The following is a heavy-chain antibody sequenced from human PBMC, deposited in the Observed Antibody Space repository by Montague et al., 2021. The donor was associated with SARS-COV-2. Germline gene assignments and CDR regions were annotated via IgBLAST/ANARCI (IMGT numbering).Heavy chain of an antibody. CDR1: IGSISSGSDY. CDR2: IYTSGST. J-gene: IGHJ5*02. CDR3: ARDGYSSGWNGLHWFDP. V-gene: IGHV4-61*02. Sequence: TLSLTCTVSIGSISSGSDYWSWIRQPAGKGLEWIGRIYTSGSTNYNPSLKSRVTISVDTSKNQFSLKLSSVTAADTAVCYCARDGYSSGWNGLHWFDPWGQGTLVTVSS. D-gene: IGHD6-25*01.